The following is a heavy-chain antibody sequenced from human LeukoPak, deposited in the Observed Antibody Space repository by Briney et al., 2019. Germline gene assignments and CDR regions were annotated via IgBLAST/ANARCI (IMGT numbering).Heavy chain of an antibody. CDR1: GFAFNVFG. D-gene: IGHD2-2*02. V-gene: IGHV3-30*19. CDR2: AKADGISK. CDR3: ARVGPCSSTSCYISFYWYFDL. Sequence: GGSLRLSCAGSGFAFNVFGMHWLRQAPGKGLEWVALAKADGISKYYADSVKGRSTISRDDADNTAYLEMNSLRPEYTAVYYCARVGPCSSTSCYISFYWYFDLWGRGTLVTVSS. J-gene: IGHJ2*01.